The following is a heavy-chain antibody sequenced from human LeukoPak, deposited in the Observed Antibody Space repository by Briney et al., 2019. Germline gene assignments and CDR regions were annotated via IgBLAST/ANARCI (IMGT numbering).Heavy chain of an antibody. Sequence: GGSLRLSCAASGFTFSSYAMHWVRQAPGKGLEWVAVISYDGSNKYYADSVKGRFTISRDNSKNTLYLQINSLRAEDTGVYFCVGVRYSYGFSDYWGQGTLVTVSS. V-gene: IGHV3-30*04. CDR2: ISYDGSNK. J-gene: IGHJ4*02. CDR3: VGVRYSYGFSDY. CDR1: GFTFSSYA. D-gene: IGHD5-18*01.